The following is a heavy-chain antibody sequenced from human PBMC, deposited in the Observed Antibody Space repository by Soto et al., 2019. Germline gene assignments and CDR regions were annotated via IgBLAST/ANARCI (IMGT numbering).Heavy chain of an antibody. V-gene: IGHV3-23*01. CDR3: AKAHGITIFGVVITPPDY. J-gene: IGHJ4*02. CDR2: ISGSGGST. CDR1: GFTFSSYA. D-gene: IGHD3-3*01. Sequence: GGSLRLSCAASGFTFSSYAMSWVRQAPGKGLEWVSAISGSGGSTYYADSVKGRFTISRDNSKNTLYLQMNSLRAEDTAVYYCAKAHGITIFGVVITPPDYWGQGTLVTVS.